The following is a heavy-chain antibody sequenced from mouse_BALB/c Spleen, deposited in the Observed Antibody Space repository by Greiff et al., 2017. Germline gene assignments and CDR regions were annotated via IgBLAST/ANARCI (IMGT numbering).Heavy chain of an antibody. J-gene: IGHJ2*01. D-gene: IGHD1-1*01. Sequence: VQLQQSGPELVRPGVSVKISCKGSGYTFTDYAMYWVKQSHAKSLEWIGVISTYYGNTNYNQKFKGKATMTVDKSSSTAYMELARLTSEDSAIYYCARSGDYGSSPYYFDYWGQGTTLTVSS. CDR3: ARSGDYGSSPYYFDY. V-gene: IGHV1-67*01. CDR2: ISTYYGNT. CDR1: GYTFTDYA.